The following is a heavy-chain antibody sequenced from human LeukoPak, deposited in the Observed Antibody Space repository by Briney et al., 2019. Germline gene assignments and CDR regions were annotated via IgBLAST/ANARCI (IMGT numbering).Heavy chain of an antibody. D-gene: IGHD3-10*01. CDR3: ARGRVLLWFGALLYNWFDP. J-gene: IGHJ5*02. CDR1: GYTFTSYD. CDR2: MNPNSGNT. Sequence: ASVKVSCKASGYTFTSYDINWVRQATGQGLEWMGWMNPNSGNTGYAQKFQGRVTMTRNTSISTAYMELSSLRSEDTAVYYCARGRVLLWFGALLYNWFDPWGQGTLVTVSS. V-gene: IGHV1-8*01.